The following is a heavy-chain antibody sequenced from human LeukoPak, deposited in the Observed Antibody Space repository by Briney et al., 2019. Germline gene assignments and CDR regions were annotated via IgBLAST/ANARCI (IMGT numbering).Heavy chain of an antibody. J-gene: IGHJ4*02. Sequence: GGSLRLSCAPSGLTYSGYEMNWVRQAPGKGLEWVSYVSAATGTIYYADSVKGRFTISRDTAANSLYLQMNSLRDEDTAVYFCARNPGWAYFDSWGQGALLTVSS. CDR1: GLTYSGYE. CDR3: ARNPGWAYFDS. D-gene: IGHD6-19*01. CDR2: VSAATGTI. V-gene: IGHV3-48*03.